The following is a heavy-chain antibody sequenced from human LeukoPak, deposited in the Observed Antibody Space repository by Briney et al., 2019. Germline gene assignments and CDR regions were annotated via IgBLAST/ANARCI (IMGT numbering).Heavy chain of an antibody. CDR3: ARKWSSRDWFDP. CDR2: INLRGDAT. D-gene: IGHD2-8*01. CDR1: GYSSTYVFTTYP. V-gene: IGHV1-46*01. Sequence: ASVKVSCTASGYSSTYVFTTYPIHWVQQAPGQGLEWLGMINLRGDATIYAQKFQGRVTMTSDSSTTTVYMELSSLKSEDTGLYYCARKWSSRDWFDPWGQGTLVTVSS. J-gene: IGHJ5*02.